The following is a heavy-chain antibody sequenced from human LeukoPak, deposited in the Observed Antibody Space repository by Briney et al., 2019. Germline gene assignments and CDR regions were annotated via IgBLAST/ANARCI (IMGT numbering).Heavy chain of an antibody. Sequence: SETLSLTCAVYSGSFSNYFWSWIRQPPGKGLEWIGEINHSGSTNYNPSLESRVTISVDASRKQFSLKVKSVTSADTAVYYCARLASGWQYYYFDFWGQGTPVSVSS. CDR3: ARLASGWQYYYFDF. D-gene: IGHD6-19*01. CDR2: INHSGST. V-gene: IGHV4-34*01. CDR1: SGSFSNYF. J-gene: IGHJ4*02.